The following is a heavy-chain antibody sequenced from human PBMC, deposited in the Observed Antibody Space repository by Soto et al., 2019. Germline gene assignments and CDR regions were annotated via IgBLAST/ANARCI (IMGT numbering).Heavy chain of an antibody. Sequence: SETLSLTCTVSGGSISSGDYYWSWIRQPPGKGLEWIGYIYYSGSTYYNPSLKSRVTISVDTSKNQFSLKLSSVTAADTAVYYCASYFTIFGLAPRDYYYGMDVWGQGTTVTVSS. CDR1: GGSISSGDYY. J-gene: IGHJ6*02. CDR2: IYYSGST. CDR3: ASYFTIFGLAPRDYYYGMDV. V-gene: IGHV4-30-4*01. D-gene: IGHD3-3*01.